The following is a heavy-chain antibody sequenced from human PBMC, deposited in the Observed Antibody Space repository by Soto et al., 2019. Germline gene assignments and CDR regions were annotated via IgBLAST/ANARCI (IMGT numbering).Heavy chain of an antibody. CDR3: ARDRGTYSYYYYSMDV. CDR1: GFTFSSYS. J-gene: IGHJ6*02. D-gene: IGHD1-26*01. CDR2: ISSSSSYI. Sequence: GGSLRLSCAASGFTFSSYSMNWVRQAPGKGLEWVSSISSSSSYIYYADTVKGRFTISRDNAKNSLYLQMNSLRAEDTAVYYCARDRGTYSYYYYSMDVCGQVTTVTVS. V-gene: IGHV3-21*01.